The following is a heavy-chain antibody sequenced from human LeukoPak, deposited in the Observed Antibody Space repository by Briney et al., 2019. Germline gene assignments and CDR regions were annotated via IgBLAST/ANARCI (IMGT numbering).Heavy chain of an antibody. J-gene: IGHJ6*03. CDR2: IIPIFGTA. V-gene: IGHV1-69*05. CDR3: ARSELNDMVSSWSRYYYYYMDV. D-gene: IGHD6-13*01. CDR1: GYTFTGYY. Sequence: SVKVSCKASGYTFTGYYMHWVRQAPGQGLEWMGGIIPIFGTANYAQKFQGRVTITTDESTSTAYMELSSLRSEGTAVYYCARSELNDMVSSWSRYYYYYMDVWGKGTTVTVSS.